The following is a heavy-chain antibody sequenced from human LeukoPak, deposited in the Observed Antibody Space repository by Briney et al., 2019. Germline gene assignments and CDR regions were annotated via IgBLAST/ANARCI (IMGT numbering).Heavy chain of an antibody. CDR3: ARRRGDYYGSGTQNPYMDV. V-gene: IGHV4-38-2*02. Sequence: SETLSLTCTVSGYSISSGYYWAWIRQPPGKGLEWIGSMYHSGSTYNNPSLKSRVTISVDTSKNQFSLKLISVTAADTAVYYCARRRGDYYGSGTQNPYMDVWGKGTTVTISS. D-gene: IGHD3-10*01. CDR1: GYSISSGYY. J-gene: IGHJ6*03. CDR2: MYHSGST.